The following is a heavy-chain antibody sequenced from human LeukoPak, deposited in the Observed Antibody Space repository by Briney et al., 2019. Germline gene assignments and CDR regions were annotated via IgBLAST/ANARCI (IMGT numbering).Heavy chain of an antibody. V-gene: IGHV3-48*03. Sequence: GGSLRLSCAASGFTFSSYEMNWIRQAPGKGLEWISYISNSGSTKYYADSVKGRFTISRDNAKNSVFLQMNSLRAEDTALYYCTKGFRAFRGVIANDYWGQGTLVTVSS. CDR2: ISNSGSTK. D-gene: IGHD3-10*01. CDR3: TKGFRAFRGVIANDY. J-gene: IGHJ4*02. CDR1: GFTFSSYE.